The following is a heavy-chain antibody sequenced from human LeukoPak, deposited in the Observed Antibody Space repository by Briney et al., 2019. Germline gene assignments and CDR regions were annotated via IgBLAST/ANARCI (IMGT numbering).Heavy chain of an antibody. CDR1: GGSVSSYY. CDR2: IYTSGST. J-gene: IGHJ5*02. D-gene: IGHD3-3*01. CDR3: ARDRDFWSGYGFDP. V-gene: IGHV4-4*07. Sequence: SETLSLTCTVSGGSVSSYYWSWIRQPAGKGLEWIGRIYTSGSTNYNPSLKSRVTMSVDTSKNQFSLKLSSVTAADTAVYYCARDRDFWSGYGFDPWGQGTLVTVSS.